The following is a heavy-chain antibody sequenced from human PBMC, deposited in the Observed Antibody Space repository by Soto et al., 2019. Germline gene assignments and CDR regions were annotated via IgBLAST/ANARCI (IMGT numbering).Heavy chain of an antibody. V-gene: IGHV4-31*03. D-gene: IGHD5-12*01. CDR3: AGDCRGYGRFDY. J-gene: IGHJ4*02. CDR1: GGSTSSGTYY. CDR2: IYYSGGT. Sequence: QVQLQESGPGLVKPSQTLSLTCTVSGGSTSSGTYYWSWIRQHPGKALEWIGYIYYSGGTYQNPSLTSRVTVSLDTSKSQFALKLSSVTAADTAIYDCAGDCRGYGRFDYWGQGTLVTVSS.